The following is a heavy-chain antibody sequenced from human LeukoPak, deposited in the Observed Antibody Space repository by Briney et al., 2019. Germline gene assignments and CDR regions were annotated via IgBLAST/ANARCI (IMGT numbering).Heavy chain of an antibody. V-gene: IGHV3-53*01. CDR2: LYSGSDT. D-gene: IGHD3-10*01. J-gene: IGHJ2*01. CDR1: GFIFSTYS. CDR3: ARVGDHFHWYLDL. Sequence: GGSLRLSCAASGFIFSTYSMNWVRQAPGKGLEWVSILYSGSDTYYANSVKGRFTISRDSSKNILFLQMNDLRAEDTAVCYCARVGDHFHWYLDLWGRGTLVTVSS.